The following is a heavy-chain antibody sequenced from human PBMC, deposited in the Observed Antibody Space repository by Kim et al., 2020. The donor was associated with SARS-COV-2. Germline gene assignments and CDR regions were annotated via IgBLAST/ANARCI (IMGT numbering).Heavy chain of an antibody. V-gene: IGHV4-59*08. Sequence: SNPTLKSRVTISVDTSKNQFSLKLSSVTAADTAVYYCARRAAAGTRWFDPWGQGTLVTVSS. D-gene: IGHD6-13*01. CDR3: ARRAAAGTRWFDP. J-gene: IGHJ5*02.